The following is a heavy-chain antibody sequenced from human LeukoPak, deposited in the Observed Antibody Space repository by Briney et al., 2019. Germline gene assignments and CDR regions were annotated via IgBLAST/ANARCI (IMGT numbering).Heavy chain of an antibody. CDR1: GFTFSSYW. CDR2: IKQDGSQK. CDR3: ARDQSDGYGQLY. J-gene: IGHJ4*02. D-gene: IGHD5-24*01. V-gene: IGHV3-7*01. Sequence: PGGSLRLSCAASGFTFSSYWMSWVRQAPGKGLEWVAIIKQDGSQKYYVDSVKGRFTISRDNAKNSLYLQMSSLRAEDTAVYYCARDQSDGYGQLYWGQGTLVTVSS.